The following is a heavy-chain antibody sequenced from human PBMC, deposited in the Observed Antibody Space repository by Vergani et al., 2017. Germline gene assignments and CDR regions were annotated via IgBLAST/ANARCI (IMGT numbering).Heavy chain of an antibody. V-gene: IGHV3-23*01. D-gene: IGHD1-26*01. CDR2: LTGGGGST. CDR3: VKDAGSYVNFFYT. CDR1: GFTFSTYA. Sequence: EVQLLESGGSLKQPGGSVRLSCAASGFTFSTYAMHWVRQAPGKGLEWVSALTGGGGSTYYADSFKGRFIISRENSRDTLYLQMNSLRPQDTATYYCVKDAGSYVNFFYTWGQGTLVTVSS. J-gene: IGHJ4*02.